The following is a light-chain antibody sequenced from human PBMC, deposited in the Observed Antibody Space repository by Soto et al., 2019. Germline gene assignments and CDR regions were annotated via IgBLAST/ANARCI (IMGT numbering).Light chain of an antibody. CDR1: QEIGND. Sequence: IPVTQSPSSVSASXGDRVSIRCRASQEIGNDLDRYQQKPGRAPKSXXSHTSTLQGGGPSRFSCAGSGAEFTLTINGRQSEDFATYFGLQHKSYPWTFGQGTKVDIK. CDR2: HTS. J-gene: IGKJ1*01. CDR3: LQHKSYPWT. V-gene: IGKV1-17*01.